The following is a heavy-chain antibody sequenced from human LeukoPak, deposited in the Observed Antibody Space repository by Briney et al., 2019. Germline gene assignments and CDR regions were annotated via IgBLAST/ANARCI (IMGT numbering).Heavy chain of an antibody. CDR1: GYSFSSYW. V-gene: IGHV5-51*01. CDR3: ARHLSDITSSPNY. CDR2: IYPRDSRT. D-gene: IGHD2-2*01. J-gene: IGHJ4*02. Sequence: GESLQISCKGSGYSFSSYWIAWVRRMPGKGLEWMGVIYPRDSRTTYSPSFQDQVTISADKSISTAYLQWTSLKASDTAMYYCARHLSDITSSPNYWGPGTLVTVSS.